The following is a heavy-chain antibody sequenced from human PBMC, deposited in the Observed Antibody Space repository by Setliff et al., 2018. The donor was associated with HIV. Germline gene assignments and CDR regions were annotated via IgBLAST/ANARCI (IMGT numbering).Heavy chain of an antibody. CDR2: ISVSGGST. CDR1: GFTFSAYA. D-gene: IGHD4-17*01. J-gene: IGHJ6*03. Sequence: GGSLRLSCSASGFTFSAYAMAWVRQAPGKGLEWVSSISVSGGSTYYADSVKGRFTISRDNSKNTLSLQMNSLRAEDAAVYYCARDPSTVTTDYYYMDVWGKGTTVTVSS. V-gene: IGHV3-23*01. CDR3: ARDPSTVTTDYYYMDV.